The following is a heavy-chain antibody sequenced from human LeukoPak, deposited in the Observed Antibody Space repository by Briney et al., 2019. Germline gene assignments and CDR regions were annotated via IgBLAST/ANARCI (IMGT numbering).Heavy chain of an antibody. J-gene: IGHJ6*03. D-gene: IGHD5-24*01. CDR1: GYTFTSYD. Sequence: ASVKVSCKASGYTFTSYDINWVRQATGQGLEWMGWMNPNSGNTGYAQKFQGRVTMTRNTSISTAYMELSSLRSEDTAVYYCARGPVEMAVYYYHYYYMDVWGKGTTVTVSS. CDR2: MNPNSGNT. CDR3: ARGPVEMAVYYYHYYYMDV. V-gene: IGHV1-8*01.